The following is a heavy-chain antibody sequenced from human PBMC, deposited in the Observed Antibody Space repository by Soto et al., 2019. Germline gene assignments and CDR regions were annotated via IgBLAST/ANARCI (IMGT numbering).Heavy chain of an antibody. D-gene: IGHD6-19*01. CDR2: INSDGSST. CDR1: GFTFSTYN. Sequence: EVQLVESGGGLVQPGGSLRLSCGASGFTFSTYNMHWVRQGPGKGLVWVSRINSDGSSTRYADSVKGRFTISRDNAKNTLYLQMNSLRVEDTAIYYCARGGEVSSGWYDGHWGLGPMVTVSS. J-gene: IGHJ4*02. CDR3: ARGGEVSSGWYDGH. V-gene: IGHV3-74*01.